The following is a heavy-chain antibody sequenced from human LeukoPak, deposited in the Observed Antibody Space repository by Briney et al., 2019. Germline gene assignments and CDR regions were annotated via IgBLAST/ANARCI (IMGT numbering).Heavy chain of an antibody. V-gene: IGHV4-39*01. CDR3: ARNRYYYGSGNYGVPNWFDP. CDR1: GVSISSGSNY. J-gene: IGHJ5*02. CDR2: IYSRGNT. D-gene: IGHD3-10*01. Sequence: SETLSLTCSVSGVSISSGSNYWGWIRQPPGKTLEWIGSIYSRGNTYYNPSLKSRVIILIDTAKNHFSLKLNSVTAADTAVYYCARNRYYYGSGNYGVPNWFDPWGQGTLVTVSS.